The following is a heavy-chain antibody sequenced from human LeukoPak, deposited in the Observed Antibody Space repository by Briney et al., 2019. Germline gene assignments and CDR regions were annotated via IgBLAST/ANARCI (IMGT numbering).Heavy chain of an antibody. Sequence: GGSLRISCAAPGFPFSRYSMNWVRQAPGKGLEWVSSITSSSGYIHYADSVKGRFTISRDNAKNSLYLQMNSLRAEDTAVYYCAREITSSSSLDSWGQGTLVTVSS. CDR3: AREITSSSSLDS. J-gene: IGHJ4*02. CDR2: ITSSSGYI. D-gene: IGHD6-6*01. CDR1: GFPFSRYS. V-gene: IGHV3-21*01.